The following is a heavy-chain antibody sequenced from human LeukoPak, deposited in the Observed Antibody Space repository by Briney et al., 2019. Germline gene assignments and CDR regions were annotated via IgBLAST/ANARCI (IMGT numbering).Heavy chain of an antibody. Sequence: GGSLRLSCAASGFTFSSYAMHWVRQAPGKGLEWVAVISYDGSNKYYADSVKGRFTISRDNSKNTLYLQMNSLRAEDTAVYYCAKGHSGYDLYYFDYWGQGTLVTVSS. CDR3: AKGHSGYDLYYFDY. D-gene: IGHD5-12*01. V-gene: IGHV3-30-3*01. CDR1: GFTFSSYA. J-gene: IGHJ4*02. CDR2: ISYDGSNK.